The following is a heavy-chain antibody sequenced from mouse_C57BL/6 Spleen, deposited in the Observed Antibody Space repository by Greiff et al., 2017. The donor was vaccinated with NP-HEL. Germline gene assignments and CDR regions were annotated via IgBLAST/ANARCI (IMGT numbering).Heavy chain of an antibody. Sequence: QVQLQQPGTELVKPGASVKLSCKASGYTFTSYWMHWVKQRPGQGLEWIGNINPSNGGTNYNEKFKSKATLTVDKSSSTAYMQLSSRTSEDSAVYYCARAVFYDYDRGYAMDYWGQGTSVTVSS. CDR2: INPSNGGT. CDR1: GYTFTSYW. V-gene: IGHV1-53*01. CDR3: ARAVFYDYDRGYAMDY. D-gene: IGHD2-4*01. J-gene: IGHJ4*01.